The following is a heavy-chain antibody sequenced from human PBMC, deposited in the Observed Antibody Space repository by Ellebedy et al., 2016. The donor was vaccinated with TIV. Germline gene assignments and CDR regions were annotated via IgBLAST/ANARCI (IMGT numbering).Heavy chain of an antibody. D-gene: IGHD2-15*01. CDR3: ARVVWQLPVSYAFDI. J-gene: IGHJ3*02. Sequence: MPGGSLRLSCAAWGFSFSNYSMSWVRQAPGKGLEWIGEINHSGSTNYNPSLKSRVTRSVDTSKNQFSLKLSSVTAADTAVYYCARVVWQLPVSYAFDIWGQGTMVTVSS. V-gene: IGHV4-34*01. CDR2: INHSGST. CDR1: GFSFSNYS.